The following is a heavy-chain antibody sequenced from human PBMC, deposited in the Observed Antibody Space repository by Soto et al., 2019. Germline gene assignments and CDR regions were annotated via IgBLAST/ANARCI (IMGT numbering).Heavy chain of an antibody. V-gene: IGHV4-59*01. Sequence: QVQLQESGPGLVKPSETLSLTCTVSGGSIGSYYWSWLRQPPGKGLEWIGHIYYSGSTKYSPSLKSRVTISVDTSMNQFSLKLNSVTAADTAVYYCARGDGCGGNCFYGMDVWGQGTTVTVSS. CDR2: IYYSGST. J-gene: IGHJ6*02. CDR3: ARGDGCGGNCFYGMDV. D-gene: IGHD2-21*01. CDR1: GGSIGSYY.